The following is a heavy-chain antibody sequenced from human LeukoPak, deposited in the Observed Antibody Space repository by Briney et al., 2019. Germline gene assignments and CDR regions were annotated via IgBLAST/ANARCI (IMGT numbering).Heavy chain of an antibody. V-gene: IGHV4-61*02. CDR2: IYTSGST. CDR3: ARAYCSSTSCYYYYYYMDV. J-gene: IGHJ6*03. CDR1: GGSISSGSYY. D-gene: IGHD2-2*01. Sequence: SETLSLTCTVSGGSISSGSYYWSWIRQPAGKGLEWIGRIYTSGSTNYNPSLKSRVTISVDTSKNQFSLKLSSVTAADTAVYYCARAYCSSTSCYYYYYYMDVWGKGTTVTVSS.